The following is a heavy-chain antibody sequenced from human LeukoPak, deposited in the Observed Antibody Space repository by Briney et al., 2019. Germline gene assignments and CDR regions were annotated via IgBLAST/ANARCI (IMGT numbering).Heavy chain of an antibody. Sequence: PSETLSLTCAVYGGSFSGYYWSWIRQPPGKGLEGIGEINHSGSTNYNPSLKSRVTISVDTSKNQFSLKLSSVTAADTAVYYCARDHIVVVPAAENGFDYWGQGTLVTVSS. D-gene: IGHD2-2*01. CDR3: ARDHIVVVPAAENGFDY. CDR2: INHSGST. V-gene: IGHV4-34*01. CDR1: GGSFSGYY. J-gene: IGHJ4*02.